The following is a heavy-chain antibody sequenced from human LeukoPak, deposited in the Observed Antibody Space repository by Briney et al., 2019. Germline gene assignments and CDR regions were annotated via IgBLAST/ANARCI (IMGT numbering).Heavy chain of an antibody. Sequence: SVKVSCKASGGTFSSYAISWVRQAPGQGLEWMGGIIPIFGTANYAQKFQGRVTITADESTSTAYMELSSLRFEDTAVYYCARDLDYYDSSGYLNYFDYWGQGTLVTVSS. J-gene: IGHJ4*02. D-gene: IGHD3-22*01. CDR3: ARDLDYYDSSGYLNYFDY. CDR2: IIPIFGTA. CDR1: GGTFSSYA. V-gene: IGHV1-69*13.